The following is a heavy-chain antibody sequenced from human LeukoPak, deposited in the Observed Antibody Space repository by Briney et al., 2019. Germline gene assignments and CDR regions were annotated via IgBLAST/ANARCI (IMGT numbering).Heavy chain of an antibody. V-gene: IGHV1-58*02. Sequence: SVTLSCKASGFTFTSSAMQWVRRARGQRLEWIGWIVVGSGNTNYAQNFQERVTITRDMSTSTAYMELSSLRSEDTAVYYCAANTPRVVREDAFDIWGQGKMGSASS. CDR2: IVVGSGNT. D-gene: IGHD2-21*01. CDR3: AANTPRVVREDAFDI. J-gene: IGHJ3*02. CDR1: GFTFTSSA.